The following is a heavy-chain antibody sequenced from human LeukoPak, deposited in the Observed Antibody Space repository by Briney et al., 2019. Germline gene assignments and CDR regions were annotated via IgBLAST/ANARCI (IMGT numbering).Heavy chain of an antibody. D-gene: IGHD4-17*01. CDR1: GFTFSSYA. V-gene: IGHV3-23*01. CDR3: ARGNGDFAIHPDY. J-gene: IGHJ4*02. CDR2: INDSGGST. Sequence: GGSLRLSCAASGFTFSSYAMSWVRQAPGKGLEWVSVINDSGGSTYYADSLKGRFTISRDNSKNTLFLQMNSLRADDTAAYYCARGNGDFAIHPDYWGQGTLVTVSS.